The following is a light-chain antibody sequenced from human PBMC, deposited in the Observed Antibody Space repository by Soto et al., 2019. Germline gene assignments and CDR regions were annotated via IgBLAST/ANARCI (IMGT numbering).Light chain of an antibody. CDR3: QSYDSSLTALYV. J-gene: IGLJ1*01. CDR2: GNS. CDR1: SSNIGAGYD. Sequence: QSVLTQPPSVSGAPGQRVTISCTGSSSNIGAGYDVQWYQQLPGTAPKLLMYGNSNRPSGVPDRFSGSKSGTSASLAITGLQAEDVADYYCQSYDSSLTALYVFGIGTKVTVL. V-gene: IGLV1-40*01.